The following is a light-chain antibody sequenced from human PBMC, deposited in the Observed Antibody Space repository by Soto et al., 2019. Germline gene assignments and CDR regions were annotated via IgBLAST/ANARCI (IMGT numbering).Light chain of an antibody. V-gene: IGKV3-15*01. J-gene: IGKJ5*01. CDR3: QQYNTCPPIP. CDR2: GAS. CDR1: QSVNSK. Sequence: VVSQSAVAVAVSKGERVSLSCRLSQSVNSKLAWYQQKPGQAPRLLIYGASTRATGIPARFSGSGSGTEFTLTISSLQSEDFAVYFCQQYNTCPPIPFGQGTRLEI.